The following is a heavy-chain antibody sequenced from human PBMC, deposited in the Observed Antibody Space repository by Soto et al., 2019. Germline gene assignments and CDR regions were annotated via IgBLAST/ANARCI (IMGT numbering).Heavy chain of an antibody. CDR3: ARGIVGDYDFWSGYYANWFDP. D-gene: IGHD3-3*01. V-gene: IGHV4-34*01. J-gene: IGHJ5*02. CDR1: GGSFSGYY. Sequence: PSETLSLTCAVHGGSFSGYYWDWIRQPPGKGLEWIGEVNHGGTSNYNPSLKSRVTISVDTSKNQFSLKLSSVTAADTAVYYCARGIVGDYDFWSGYYANWFDPWGQGTLVTVYS. CDR2: VNHGGTS.